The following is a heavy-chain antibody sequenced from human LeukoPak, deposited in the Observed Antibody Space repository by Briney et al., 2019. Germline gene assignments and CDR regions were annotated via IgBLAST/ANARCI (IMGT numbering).Heavy chain of an antibody. CDR2: INPSDSSA. V-gene: IGHV1-46*01. D-gene: IGHD2-2*02. CDR3: GRAFIVVKAAAINGPINWFDP. J-gene: IGHJ5*02. Sequence: ASVKVSCKASGYSFTTYYRHWVRQAPGQGLEWMGMINPSDSSATYPQKFQGRVTMTRDTSTSTVYMELSSLRSEDTAVYYCGRAFIVVKAAAINGPINWFDPWGQGTLVTVSS. CDR1: GYSFTTYY.